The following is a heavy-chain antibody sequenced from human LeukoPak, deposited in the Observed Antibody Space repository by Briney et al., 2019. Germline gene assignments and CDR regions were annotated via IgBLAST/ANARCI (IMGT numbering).Heavy chain of an antibody. J-gene: IGHJ4*02. D-gene: IGHD5-12*01. CDR1: GYTFTGCY. Sequence: ASVKVSCKASGYTFTGCYMHWVRQAPGQGLEWMGWINPNSGGTNYAQKFQGRVTMTRDTSISTAYMELSRLRSDDTAVYYCARSLKSYGYSGYDRGLDYFDYWGQGTLVTVSS. CDR3: ARSLKSYGYSGYDRGLDYFDY. V-gene: IGHV1-2*02. CDR2: INPNSGGT.